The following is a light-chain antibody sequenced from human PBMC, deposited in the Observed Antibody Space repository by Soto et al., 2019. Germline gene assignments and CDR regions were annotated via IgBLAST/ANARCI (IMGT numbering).Light chain of an antibody. CDR3: QQRTNWPPLLT. CDR1: QSVSSSY. J-gene: IGKJ4*01. V-gene: IGKV3D-20*02. CDR2: GAS. Sequence: EIVLTQSPGTLSLSPGERATLSCRASQSVSSSYLAWYQQKPGQAPRLLIYGASSRATGIPDRFSGSGSGTDFTLTIGRLEPEDFAVYYCQQRTNWPPLLTFGGGTKVEIK.